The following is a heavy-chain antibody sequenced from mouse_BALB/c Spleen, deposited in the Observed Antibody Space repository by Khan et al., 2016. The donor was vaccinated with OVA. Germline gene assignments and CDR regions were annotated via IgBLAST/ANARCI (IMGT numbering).Heavy chain of an antibody. J-gene: IGHJ3*01. CDR1: GFSLTSYG. Sequence: VQLQQSGPGLVQPSQSLSITCTVSGFSLTSYGVHWVRQSPGKGLEWLGVIWSGGSTDYNAAFISRLSISKDNSKSQVFFKMNSLQSKCTAIYYCSRNYDYDEVLAYWGQGTLVTVSA. D-gene: IGHD2-4*01. V-gene: IGHV2-2*02. CDR3: SRNYDYDEVLAY. CDR2: IWSGGST.